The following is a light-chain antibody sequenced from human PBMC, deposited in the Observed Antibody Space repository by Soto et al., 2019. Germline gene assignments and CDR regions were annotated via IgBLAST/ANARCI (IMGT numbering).Light chain of an antibody. CDR1: QSLFYSSNYKDY. J-gene: IGKJ1*01. Sequence: DIVLTQSPDSLAVSLGERATINCKSSQSLFYSSNYKDYLAWYQQRPGQPPKLLIYWASTRESGVPDRFRGSGSGTDFTLTISGLQAEDVAVYYCQQDYRSPPTFGQGTKVEIK. V-gene: IGKV4-1*01. CDR2: WAS. CDR3: QQDYRSPPT.